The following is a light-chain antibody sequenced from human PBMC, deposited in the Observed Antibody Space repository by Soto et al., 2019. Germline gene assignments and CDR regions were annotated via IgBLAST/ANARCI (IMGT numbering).Light chain of an antibody. J-gene: IGLJ1*01. CDR1: SSDVGGYNY. CDR2: DVT. CDR3: CSYAGSYTFV. Sequence: QSVLTQPRSVSGSPGQSVTISCTGTSSDVGGYNYVSWYQQHPGKAPKLMIYDVTKRPSGVPVRFSGSRSGNTASLTISGLLAEDEADYYCCSYAGSYTFVFGTGTKVTVL. V-gene: IGLV2-11*01.